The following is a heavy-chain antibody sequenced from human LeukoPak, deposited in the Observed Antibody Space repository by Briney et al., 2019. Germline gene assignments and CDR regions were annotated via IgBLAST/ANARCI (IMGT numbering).Heavy chain of an antibody. CDR2: ISWNSGSI. J-gene: IGHJ4*02. CDR1: GFTFDDYA. CDR3: AKGAAIAAAGGGYYFDY. V-gene: IGHV3-9*01. Sequence: GGSLRLSCAASGFTFDDYAMHWVRQAPGKGLEWVSGISWNSGSIGYADSVKGRFTISRDNAKNSLYLQMNSLRAEDTAVYYCAKGAAIAAAGGGYYFDYWGQGTLVTVSS. D-gene: IGHD6-13*01.